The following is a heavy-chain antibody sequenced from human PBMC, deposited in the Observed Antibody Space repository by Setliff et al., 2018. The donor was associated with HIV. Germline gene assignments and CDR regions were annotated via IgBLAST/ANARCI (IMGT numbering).Heavy chain of an antibody. CDR2: ISGSGSTT. CDR3: AKTLPTLYPPHDYYFAMDV. CDR1: GFTFSSFE. Sequence: GGSLRLSCAASGFTFSSFEMNWVRQAPGMGLEWISYISGSGSTTDYAGSVKGRFTISRDNAKDSLYLQLSSLRAEDTAVYYCAKTLPTLYPPHDYYFAMDVWGQGTTVTVSS. J-gene: IGHJ6*02. V-gene: IGHV3-48*03. D-gene: IGHD2-15*01.